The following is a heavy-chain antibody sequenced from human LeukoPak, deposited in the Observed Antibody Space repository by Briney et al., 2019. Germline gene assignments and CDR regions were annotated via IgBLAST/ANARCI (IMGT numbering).Heavy chain of an antibody. CDR1: GVSISSHY. CDR3: ARLAIFGVVTLDAFDI. V-gene: IGHV4-59*11. CDR2: IYYRAST. D-gene: IGHD3-3*01. Sequence: SETLSLTRSVSGVSISSHYWSWIRQPPRKGLDWIEYIYYRASTNFKPSVKSQATISVDTPNNQFSLTLSSVSAARTAVYYCARLAIFGVVTLDAFDIWGQGTMVTVSS. J-gene: IGHJ3*02.